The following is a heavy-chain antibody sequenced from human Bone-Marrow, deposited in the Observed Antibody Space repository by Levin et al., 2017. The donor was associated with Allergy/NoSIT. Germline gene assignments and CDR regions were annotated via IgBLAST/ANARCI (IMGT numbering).Heavy chain of an antibody. CDR2: ISGIGSTS. Sequence: GESLKISCSVSGLTFSSFEMSWVRQAPGKGLEWVSYISGIGSTSYYADSVKGRFTISRDNAKNSLYLQLSSLRADDTAVYYCAAISYDYVLGTYRAGFDYWGQGTLVTVSS. CDR1: GLTFSSFE. J-gene: IGHJ4*02. D-gene: IGHD3-16*02. CDR3: AAISYDYVLGTYRAGFDY. V-gene: IGHV3-48*03.